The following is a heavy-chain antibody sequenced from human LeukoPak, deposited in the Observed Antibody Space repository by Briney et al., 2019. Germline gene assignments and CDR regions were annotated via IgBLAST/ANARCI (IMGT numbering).Heavy chain of an antibody. J-gene: IGHJ4*02. V-gene: IGHV4-39*02. Sequence: PSETLPLTCTVSGGSISSSSYYWGWIRQPPGKGLEWIGSIYYSGSTYYNPSLKSRVTISVDTSKNQFSLKLSSVTAADTAVYYCAREDSSSWYYFDYWGQGTLVTVSS. D-gene: IGHD6-13*01. CDR3: AREDSSSWYYFDY. CDR2: IYYSGST. CDR1: GGSISSSSYY.